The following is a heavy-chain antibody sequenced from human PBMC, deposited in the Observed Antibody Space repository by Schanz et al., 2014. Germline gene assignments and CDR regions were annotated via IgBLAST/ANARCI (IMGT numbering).Heavy chain of an antibody. CDR2: INSVGSNT. D-gene: IGHD4-17*01. CDR3: ARKMKLGVYGGKGHDSLDI. V-gene: IGHV3-74*02. Sequence: VQLVDSGGGLVQPGGSLRLSCAASGFTFSSYWMHWVRQDPGKGLVWVARINSVGSNTDYADSVTGRFTISRDNAKNTLYLQMNTLRAEDTAVYYCARKMKLGVYGGKGHDSLDIWGQGTMVTVAS. J-gene: IGHJ3*02. CDR1: GFTFSSYW.